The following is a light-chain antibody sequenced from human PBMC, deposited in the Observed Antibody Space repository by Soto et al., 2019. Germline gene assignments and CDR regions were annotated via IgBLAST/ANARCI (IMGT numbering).Light chain of an antibody. Sequence: QAVVTQPPSASGTPGQRVTISCTGTSSDVGTHGYVSWYQQHAGKAPKLVIYDVTKRPSGVPDRFSGSKSGNTASLTVSGLQAEDEADYYCMCYAGGNNWVFGGGTKLTVL. CDR1: SSDVGTHGY. CDR2: DVT. J-gene: IGLJ3*02. CDR3: MCYAGGNNWV. V-gene: IGLV2-8*01.